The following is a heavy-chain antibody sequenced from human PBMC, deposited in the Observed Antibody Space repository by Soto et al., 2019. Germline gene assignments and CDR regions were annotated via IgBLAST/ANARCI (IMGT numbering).Heavy chain of an antibody. CDR1: GFTFSAYY. D-gene: IGHD2-2*01. J-gene: IGHJ3*02. Sequence: ASVKVSCKASGFTFSAYYIYWVRQAPGHGLEWIGWRNPNSGGTNNAQKFQGRVTMTRDTSTSTVYMELSALIPDDTAVYYCARYCSSTSCSARFAFDIWGQGTMITVS. CDR2: RNPNSGGT. V-gene: IGHV1-2*02. CDR3: ARYCSSTSCSARFAFDI.